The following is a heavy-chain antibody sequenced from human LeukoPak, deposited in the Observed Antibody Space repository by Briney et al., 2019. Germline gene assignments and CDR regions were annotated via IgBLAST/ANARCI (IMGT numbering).Heavy chain of an antibody. CDR1: GFTFPTYH. V-gene: IGHV3-48*04. J-gene: IGHJ4*02. CDR2: INSGSDII. CDR3: ARGRGYCSRTTCWYFDY. Sequence: PGGSLRLSCAASGFTFPTYHMDWVRQSTGKGLEWLAYINSGSDIIYYADSVKGRFTISRDNAKNSLYLEMISLRAEDTAVYFCARGRGYCSRTTCWYFDYWGQGTLVTVSS. D-gene: IGHD2-2*01.